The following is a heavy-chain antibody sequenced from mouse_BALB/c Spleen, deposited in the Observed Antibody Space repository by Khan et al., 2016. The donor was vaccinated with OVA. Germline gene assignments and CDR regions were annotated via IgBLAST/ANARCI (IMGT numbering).Heavy chain of an antibody. CDR1: GYSITSDYA. CDR3: ARIYGGDFDY. CDR2: ISYGGNT. V-gene: IGHV3-2*02. J-gene: IGHJ2*01. Sequence: VQLKESGPGLVKPSQSLSLTCTVTGYSITSDYAWNWIRQFPGNKLEWMGHISYGGNTKYNPSLKSRISITRDTSKNKFFLQLNSVTTEDTATYYCARIYGGDFDYWGQGTTLTVSS. D-gene: IGHD1-1*01.